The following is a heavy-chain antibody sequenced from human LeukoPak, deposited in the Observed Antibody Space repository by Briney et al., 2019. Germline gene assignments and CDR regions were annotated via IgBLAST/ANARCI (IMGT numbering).Heavy chain of an antibody. V-gene: IGHV1-69*04. D-gene: IGHD4-17*01. CDR3: ARYGDYDAFDI. CDR1: GGTFSSYA. CDR2: IIPILGIA. Sequence: SVKVSCKASGGTFSSYAISWVRQAPGQGLEWMGRIIPILGIANYAQKFQGRVTITADKSTSTAYMELSSLRSEDTAVYYCARYGDYDAFDIWGQGTMVTVSS. J-gene: IGHJ3*02.